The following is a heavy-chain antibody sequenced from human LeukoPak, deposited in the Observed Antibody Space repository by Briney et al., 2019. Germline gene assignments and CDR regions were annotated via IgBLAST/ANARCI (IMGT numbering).Heavy chain of an antibody. CDR2: TYHSGST. D-gene: IGHD5-18*01. CDR3: ARVASYGKYYYYYYYMDV. CDR1: GYSISSGYY. V-gene: IGHV4-38-2*02. J-gene: IGHJ6*03. Sequence: SDTLSLICTVSGYSISSGYYWGWIRQPPGKGLEWMGSTYHSGSTYCTPSLKSRVTISVDTSKNQFALKLSSVTAADTAVYYCARVASYGKYYYYYYYMDVWGKGTTVTVSS.